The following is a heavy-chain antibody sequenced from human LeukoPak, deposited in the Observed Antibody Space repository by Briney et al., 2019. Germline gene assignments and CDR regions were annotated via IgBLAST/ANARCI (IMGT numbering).Heavy chain of an antibody. D-gene: IGHD2-15*01. CDR3: ARAEGYSPGYYYYGMDV. Sequence: GGSLRLSCAASGFTFSDYYMSWFRQAPGKGLGWVSYISSNRSYTNYADSVKGRFTTSRDNTKNSLYLQMNSLRAEDTAVYYCARAEGYSPGYYYYGMDVWGQGTTVTVSS. V-gene: IGHV3-11*06. CDR2: ISSNRSYT. J-gene: IGHJ6*02. CDR1: GFTFSDYY.